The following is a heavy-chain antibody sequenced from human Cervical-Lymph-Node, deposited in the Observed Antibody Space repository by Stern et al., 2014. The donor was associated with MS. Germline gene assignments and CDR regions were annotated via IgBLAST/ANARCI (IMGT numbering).Heavy chain of an antibody. CDR3: TRAVGGVGRE. CDR2: INPNGGVT. CDR1: GYTFTNYY. Sequence: QVQLVQSGPEVKKPGASVMVSCKTSGYTFTNYYIHWVRQAPGQGLEWMGIINPNGGVTASAQKFQGRLTMTRDTSTTTVYMRLITLTSEDTAMYYCTRAVGGVGREWGQGTLVFVSS. D-gene: IGHD3-16*01. V-gene: IGHV1-46*01. J-gene: IGHJ4*02.